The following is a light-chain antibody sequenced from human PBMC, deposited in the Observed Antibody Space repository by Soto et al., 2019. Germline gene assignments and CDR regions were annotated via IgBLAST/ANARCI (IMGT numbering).Light chain of an antibody. CDR1: RDIRIS. CDR3: QQFHSLPIT. V-gene: IGKV1-33*01. Sequence: DIQMTQSPSSLSTSVGDRVTITCQASRDIRISLNWFQQKPGKAPTLLIYDTSILAAGVPSRFSGGGSGTDFTLYIHSVQPEDFATYYCQQFHSLPITFGQGTRVEIK. J-gene: IGKJ5*01. CDR2: DTS.